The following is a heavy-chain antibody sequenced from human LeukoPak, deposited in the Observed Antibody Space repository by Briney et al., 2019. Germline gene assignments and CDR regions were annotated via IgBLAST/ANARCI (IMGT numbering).Heavy chain of an antibody. V-gene: IGHV1-2*02. D-gene: IGHD6-6*01. Sequence: RRASVKVSCKASGYTFTGYYMHWVRQAPGQGLEWIGWINPNSGGTNYAQKFQGRVTMTRDTSISTAYMELSRLRSDDTAVYYCARMSIAALDAFDIWGQGTMVTVSS. CDR3: ARMSIAALDAFDI. CDR2: INPNSGGT. CDR1: GYTFTGYY. J-gene: IGHJ3*02.